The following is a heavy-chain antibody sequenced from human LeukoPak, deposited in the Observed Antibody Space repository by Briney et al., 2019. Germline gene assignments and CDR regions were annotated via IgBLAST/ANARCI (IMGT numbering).Heavy chain of an antibody. D-gene: IGHD2-2*01. CDR3: TSCFMSGSQYFYMDV. J-gene: IGHJ6*03. V-gene: IGHV4-4*09. CDR2: IYSTGTT. Sequence: SETLSLTCTVSGGSISGYFWSWIRQPPGKGPEWIGYIYSTGTTNYSSSLSSRVTISVDTSKNQLSLNLRFVTATDTAVYSGTSCFMSGSQYFYMDVWGKGTSVTVS. CDR1: GGSISGYF.